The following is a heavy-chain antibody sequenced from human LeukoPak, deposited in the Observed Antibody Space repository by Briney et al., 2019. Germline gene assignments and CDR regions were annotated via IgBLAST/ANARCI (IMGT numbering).Heavy chain of an antibody. Sequence: PGGSLRLSCAASGFTFSDYNMRWIRQAPGKGLEWVSSISRSGSTKYYADSVKGRFTISRDNAKNSLYLQMNSLRAEDTAVYYCARRAPTAMVSNFDYWGQGTLVTVSS. CDR1: GFTFSDYN. D-gene: IGHD5-18*01. CDR2: ISRSGSTK. CDR3: ARRAPTAMVSNFDY. J-gene: IGHJ4*02. V-gene: IGHV3-11*04.